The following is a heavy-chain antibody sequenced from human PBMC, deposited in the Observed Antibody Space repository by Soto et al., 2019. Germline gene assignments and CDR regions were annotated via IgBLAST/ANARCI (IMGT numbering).Heavy chain of an antibody. CDR2: IYYSGST. D-gene: IGHD5-12*01. CDR3: ARARLRAVYAFDI. Sequence: WTWIRQRPGKGLEWIGYIYYSGSTYYSPSLKSRLSISLDTSKNQFSLRLSSVTAADTAMYYCARARLRAVYAFDIWGQGKMVTVSS. V-gene: IGHV4-31*02. J-gene: IGHJ3*02.